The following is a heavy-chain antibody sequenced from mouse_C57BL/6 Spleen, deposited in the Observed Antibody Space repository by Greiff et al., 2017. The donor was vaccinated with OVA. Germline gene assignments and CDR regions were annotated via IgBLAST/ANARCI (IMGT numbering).Heavy chain of an antibody. CDR3: TRRYLYWYFDV. Sequence: VQLQQSGAELVRPGASVTLSCKASGYTFTDYEMYWVKQTPVHGLEWIGAIDPETGGTAYNQKFKGKAILTADKSSSTAYMELRSLTSEDSAVYYCTRRYLYWYFDVWGTGTTVTVSS. D-gene: IGHD2-14*01. CDR2: IDPETGGT. J-gene: IGHJ1*03. CDR1: GYTFTDYE. V-gene: IGHV1-15*01.